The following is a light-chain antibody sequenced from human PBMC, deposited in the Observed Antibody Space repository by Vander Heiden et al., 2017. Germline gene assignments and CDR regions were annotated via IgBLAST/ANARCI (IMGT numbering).Light chain of an antibody. CDR1: QSVSSSY. V-gene: IGKV3-20*01. CDR2: GAS. J-gene: IGKJ4*01. Sequence: EIVLTQSPGTLSLSPEERATLSCRASQSVSSSYLAWYQQKPGQAPRLLIYGASSRATGIPDRFSGSGSGTDFTLTISRLEPEDFAVYYCQQYKTFGGGTKVEIK. CDR3: QQYKT.